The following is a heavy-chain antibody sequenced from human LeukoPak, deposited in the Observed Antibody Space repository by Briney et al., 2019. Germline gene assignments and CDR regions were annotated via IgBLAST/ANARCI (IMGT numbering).Heavy chain of an antibody. J-gene: IGHJ4*02. D-gene: IGHD3-3*01. Sequence: RTSETLSLTCSVSGASLTRPTYYQWSWIRQPPGKGLELIGSLVSTGSATLNPSLKSRVTMSLDTSKSQFSLKLSSVTAEDSAVYYCARFKSGGFSYFDSWGQGTLVAVSS. V-gene: IGHV4-61*01. CDR2: LVSTGSA. CDR3: ARFKSGGFSYFDS. CDR1: GASLTRPTYY.